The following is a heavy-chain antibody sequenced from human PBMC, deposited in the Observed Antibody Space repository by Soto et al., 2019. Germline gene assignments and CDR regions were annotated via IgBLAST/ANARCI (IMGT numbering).Heavy chain of an antibody. Sequence: EVQLVESGGGLVQPGGSLRLSCAASGFTFSGYWMHWVRQAPGKGLVWVSHVKNDGSKTNNADSVKGRFTISRDTAKNKLSLQMKSVRGEDTAVYYCARSWLMGGFDVWGQGTMVTVSA. CDR1: GFTFSGYW. CDR3: ARSWLMGGFDV. J-gene: IGHJ3*01. V-gene: IGHV3-74*01. D-gene: IGHD3-9*01. CDR2: VKNDGSKT.